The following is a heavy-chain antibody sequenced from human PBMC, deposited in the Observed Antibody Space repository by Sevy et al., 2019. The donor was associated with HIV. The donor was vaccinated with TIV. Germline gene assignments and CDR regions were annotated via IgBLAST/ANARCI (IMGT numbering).Heavy chain of an antibody. D-gene: IGHD3-22*01. V-gene: IGHV4-39*01. CDR1: GGSISSSSYY. CDR2: LYYSGST. CDR3: ASGIGYYYDSSGSHWFDP. Sequence: SETLSLTCTVSGGSISSSSYYWGWIRQPPGKGLEWIGSLYYSGSTYYYPSLKSRVTISVDTSKNQFSLKLSSVTAADTAVYYCASGIGYYYDSSGSHWFDPWGLGTLVTVSS. J-gene: IGHJ5*02.